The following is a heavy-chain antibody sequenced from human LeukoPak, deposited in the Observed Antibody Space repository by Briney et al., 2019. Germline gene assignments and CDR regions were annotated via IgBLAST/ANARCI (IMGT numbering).Heavy chain of an antibody. Sequence: SQTLSLTCTVSSASISSGGYYWSWIRQLPGKGLEWIGYIHYSGSTYYNPPFKVRVTISVDTSENQFSLKLSSVTAADTAVYYCARDLFRSYDILPGHYRDNAFDIWGQGTMVTVSS. D-gene: IGHD3-9*01. CDR1: SASISSGGYY. V-gene: IGHV4-31*03. J-gene: IGHJ3*02. CDR3: ARDLFRSYDILPGHYRDNAFDI. CDR2: IHYSGST.